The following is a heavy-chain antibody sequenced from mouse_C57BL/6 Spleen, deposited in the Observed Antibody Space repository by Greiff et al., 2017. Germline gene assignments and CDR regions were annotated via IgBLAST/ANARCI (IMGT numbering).Heavy chain of an antibody. V-gene: IGHV1-69*01. CDR1: GYTFTSSW. Sequence: QVQLQQPGAELVMPGASVKLSCKASGYTFTSSWMHWVKQRPGQGLEWIGEIDPSDSYTNYNQKFTGKSTVTVDKSSSTAYMQLSSLTSEDSAFYYCARYLYYGISYDYAMYYWGQGTSVTVSS. J-gene: IGHJ4*01. CDR2: IDPSDSYT. CDR3: ARYLYYGISYDYAMYY. D-gene: IGHD1-1*01.